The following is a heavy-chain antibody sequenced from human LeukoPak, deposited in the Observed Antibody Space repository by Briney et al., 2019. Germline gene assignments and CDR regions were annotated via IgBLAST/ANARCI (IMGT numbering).Heavy chain of an antibody. D-gene: IGHD4-17*01. CDR2: IYPDDSDT. CDR3: ARQRDGHYDEYEIGWFDP. V-gene: IGHV5-51*01. J-gene: IGHJ5*02. Sequence: GGSLRLSCKGSGYTFSTYWIGWVRRKPGKGLEWMGNIYPDDSDTRYSPTFQGQVTISADKSISTAYLQWSSLEASDTAIYYCARQRDGHYDEYEIGWFDPWGQGTLVTVSS. CDR1: GYTFSTYW.